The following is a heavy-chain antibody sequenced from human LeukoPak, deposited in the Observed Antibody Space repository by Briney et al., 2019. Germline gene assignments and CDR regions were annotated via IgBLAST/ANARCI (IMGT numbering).Heavy chain of an antibody. D-gene: IGHD3-16*01. CDR1: GFTFSRFW. CDR2: IDQSGGRN. CDR3: ARDVEGGTFDI. V-gene: IGHV3-7*03. Sequence: QPGGSLRLSCAASGFTFSRFWMNWVRQAPGRGLEWVANIDQSGGRNNYVDSVKGRFTISRDNAKNSLCLEMSSLRADDTAVYFCARDVEGGTFDIWGQGTTVTVSS. J-gene: IGHJ3*02.